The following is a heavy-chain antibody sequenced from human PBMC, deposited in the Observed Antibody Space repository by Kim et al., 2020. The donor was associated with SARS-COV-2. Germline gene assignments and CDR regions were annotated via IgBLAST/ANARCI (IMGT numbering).Heavy chain of an antibody. D-gene: IGHD3-3*01. Sequence: SETLSLTCTVSCGSISSYYWSWIRQPPGKGLEWIGYIYYSGSTNYNPSLKSRVTISVDTSKNQFSLMVCSVTAADTAGYYCARDLREWLQYTANRYFDLWGRGNLVNVS. CDR3: ARDLREWLQYTANRYFDL. V-gene: IGHV4-59*01. CDR1: CGSISSYY. J-gene: IGHJ2*01. CDR2: IYYSGST.